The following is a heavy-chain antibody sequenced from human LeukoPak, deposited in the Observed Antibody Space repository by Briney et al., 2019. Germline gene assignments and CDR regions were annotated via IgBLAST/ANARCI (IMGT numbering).Heavy chain of an antibody. CDR3: ARGNYDSASFDY. D-gene: IGHD3-22*01. CDR2: IYYSGST. Sequence: PSETLSLTCTVSGGSISSYYWSWIRQPPGKGLEWVGYIYYSGSTNYNPSLKSRVTISVDTSKNQFSLKLRSVTAADTAVYYCARGNYDSASFDYWDQGTLVTVSS. J-gene: IGHJ4*02. V-gene: IGHV4-59*01. CDR1: GGSISSYY.